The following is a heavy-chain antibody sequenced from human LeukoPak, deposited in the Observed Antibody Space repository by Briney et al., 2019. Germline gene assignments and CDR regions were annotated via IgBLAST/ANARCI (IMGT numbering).Heavy chain of an antibody. V-gene: IGHV3-13*01. CDR3: ARNYYGSGSGYYGMDV. CDR2: IGTAGDT. Sequence: GGSLRLSCAASGFTFSRYDMHWVRQAAGKGLEWVSAIGTAGDTYYPGSVKGRFTISRENAKNSLYLQMNSLRAGDTAVYYCARNYYGSGSGYYGMDVWGQGTTVTVSS. CDR1: GFTFSRYD. J-gene: IGHJ6*02. D-gene: IGHD3-10*01.